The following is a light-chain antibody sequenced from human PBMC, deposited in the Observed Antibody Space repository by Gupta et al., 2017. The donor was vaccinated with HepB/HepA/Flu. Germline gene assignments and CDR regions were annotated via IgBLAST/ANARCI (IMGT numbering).Light chain of an antibody. CDR1: QSIGSW. V-gene: IGKV1-5*03. Sequence: DIQMTQSPSTLSASIGDKITITCRASQSIGSWLAWYQQTPGKAPKLLIYKASSLQSAVPSRFSGSGSGKEFTLTISSLQPDDFANYYCQQDNAFHTFGQGTKVEIK. J-gene: IGKJ1*01. CDR2: KAS. CDR3: QQDNAFHT.